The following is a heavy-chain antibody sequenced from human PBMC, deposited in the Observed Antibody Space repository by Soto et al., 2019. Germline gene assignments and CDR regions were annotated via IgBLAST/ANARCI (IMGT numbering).Heavy chain of an antibody. D-gene: IGHD6-6*01. CDR1: GYTFTGYY. CDR3: ARGPHPAARRGGAFDI. Sequence: QVQLVQSGAEVKKPGASVKVSCKASGYTFTGYYMHWVRQAPGQGLEWMGWINPNSGGTNYAQKFQGWVTMTRDTSISTAYMERSRLRSDDTAVYYCARGPHPAARRGGAFDIWGQGTMVTDSS. V-gene: IGHV1-2*04. CDR2: INPNSGGT. J-gene: IGHJ3*02.